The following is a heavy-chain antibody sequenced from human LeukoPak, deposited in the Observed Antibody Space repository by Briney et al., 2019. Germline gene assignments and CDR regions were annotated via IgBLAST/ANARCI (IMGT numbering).Heavy chain of an antibody. J-gene: IGHJ4*02. D-gene: IGHD3-10*01. CDR1: GFTFSSYG. CDR3: AKLPEAMDYYGSGPFDY. Sequence: GGSLRLSCAASGFTFSSYGMSWVRQAPGKGLEWVSAISGSGGSTYYADSAKGRFTISRDNSKNTLYLQMNSLRAEDTAVYYCAKLPEAMDYYGSGPFDYWGQGTLVTVSS. V-gene: IGHV3-23*01. CDR2: ISGSGGST.